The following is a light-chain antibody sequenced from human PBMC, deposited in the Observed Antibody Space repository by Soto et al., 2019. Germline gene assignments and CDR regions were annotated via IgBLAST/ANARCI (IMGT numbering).Light chain of an antibody. V-gene: IGKV1-9*01. CDR2: AAS. CDR1: QGISSY. CDR3: QQINSFPVT. J-gene: IGKJ4*01. Sequence: DIQLTQSPSFLSASVGDRFTITCLASQGISSYLAWYQQRPGKAPKLLIYAASTLQSGVPSRFSGSGSGTEFTLTISSLQPEDFATYYCQQINSFPVTFGGGTKVDIK.